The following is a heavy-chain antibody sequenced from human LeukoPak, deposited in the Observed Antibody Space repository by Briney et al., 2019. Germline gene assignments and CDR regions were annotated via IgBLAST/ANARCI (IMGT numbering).Heavy chain of an antibody. CDR1: DGYIGTYY. Sequence: SETLSLTCTISDGYIGTYYWSWIRQPSGKGLEWIGYFYYSGTTKYNPSLKSRAAILLDTSTNQLSLHLTSVTDADTAVYYCARDGVRGHYLNWFDPWGQGILVTVSS. CDR3: ARDGVRGHYLNWFDP. V-gene: IGHV4-59*01. CDR2: FYYSGTT. J-gene: IGHJ5*02. D-gene: IGHD2/OR15-2a*01.